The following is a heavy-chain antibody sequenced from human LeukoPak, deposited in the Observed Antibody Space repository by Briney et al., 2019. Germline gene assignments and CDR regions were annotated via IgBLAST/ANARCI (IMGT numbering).Heavy chain of an antibody. CDR2: IKEDGSEA. CDR3: VRGYSNYGYAFDI. V-gene: IGHV3-7*01. CDR1: GFTFSRYW. D-gene: IGHD4-11*01. J-gene: IGHJ3*02. Sequence: GGSLRLSCEAAGFTFSRYWMSWVRQATGKGLECVAKIKEDGSEAHYVDSVKGRFTISRDNAKNSLYLQMNSLRAEDTAVYYCVRGYSNYGYAFDIWGQGTMVTVSS.